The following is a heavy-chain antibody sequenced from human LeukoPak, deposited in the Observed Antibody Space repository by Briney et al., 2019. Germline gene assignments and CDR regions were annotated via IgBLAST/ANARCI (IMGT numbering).Heavy chain of an antibody. J-gene: IGHJ2*01. Sequence: SETLSLTCTVSGGSVSDDYFTWIRQPAGKGLEWIGRIYTSGSTNYNPSLKSRVTISIDTSKNQVSLKLNSVTAADTAVYHCVSTVVIPYWYFDLWGRGTLVTVSS. V-gene: IGHV4-4*07. CDR1: GGSVSDDY. D-gene: IGHD4-23*01. CDR2: IYTSGST. CDR3: VSTVVIPYWYFDL.